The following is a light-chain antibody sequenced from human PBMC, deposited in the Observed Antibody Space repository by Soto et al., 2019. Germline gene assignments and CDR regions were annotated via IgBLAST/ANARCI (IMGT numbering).Light chain of an antibody. CDR1: QSISSY. CDR3: QQSYRTPRT. CDR2: AAS. Sequence: DIQMTQSPSSLSSSVGDRVTITCRASQSISSYLNWYQHKPGKAPKLLIYAASSLQSGVTSRFSGSGSGTDFTLTISSLQPEDFATYYCQQSYRTPRTFGQRTEVEIK. J-gene: IGKJ1*01. V-gene: IGKV1-39*01.